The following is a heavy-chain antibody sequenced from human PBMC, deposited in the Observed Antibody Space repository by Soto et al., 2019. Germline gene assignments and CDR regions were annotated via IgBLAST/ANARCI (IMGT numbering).Heavy chain of an antibody. CDR3: TRGDGDYHDGNGYLGRH. CDR1: GFTFSNYW. CDR2: IKNDGSGA. D-gene: IGHD5-18*01. V-gene: IGHV3-74*01. J-gene: IGHJ4*02. Sequence: EVQLVESVGDLVQPGGSLRLSCVASGFTFSNYWMHWVRQPPGKGLEWVSRIKNDGSGAYYADSVQGRFTISRDNAKNTLYLQMNSLRAEDTAVYHCTRGDGDYHDGNGYLGRHWGQGTLVTVSS.